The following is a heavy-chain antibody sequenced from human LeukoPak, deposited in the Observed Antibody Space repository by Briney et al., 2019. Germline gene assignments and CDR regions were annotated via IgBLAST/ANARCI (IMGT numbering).Heavy chain of an antibody. V-gene: IGHV4-31*03. Sequence: SQTLSLTCTVSGGSISSGGYYWSWIRQHPGKGLEWIGYIYYSGSTYYNPSLKSRVTISVDTSKNQFSLKLSSVTAADTAVYYCARDHEEGAAGYKNWFDPWGQGTLVTVSS. D-gene: IGHD6-25*01. CDR2: IYYSGST. CDR3: ARDHEEGAAGYKNWFDP. J-gene: IGHJ5*02. CDR1: GGSISSGGYY.